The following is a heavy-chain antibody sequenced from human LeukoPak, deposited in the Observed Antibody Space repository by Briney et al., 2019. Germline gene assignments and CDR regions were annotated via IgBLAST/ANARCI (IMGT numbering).Heavy chain of an antibody. V-gene: IGHV3-23*01. Sequence: GGSLRLSCAASGFTFSGFAMSWVRQVPGKGLEWVSGISGGGEATFYADSVKGRFTSSRDSSTNTLYLQMNSLRVEDTAIYHCAKDPSTYYYDVNYWGQGTLVTVSS. CDR2: ISGGGEAT. J-gene: IGHJ4*02. CDR1: GFTFSGFA. D-gene: IGHD3-22*01. CDR3: AKDPSTYYYDVNY.